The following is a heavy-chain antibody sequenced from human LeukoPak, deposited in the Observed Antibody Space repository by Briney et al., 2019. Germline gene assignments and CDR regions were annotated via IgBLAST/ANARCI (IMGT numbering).Heavy chain of an antibody. CDR2: IKQDGSEK. V-gene: IGHV3-7*01. CDR3: ARVGGYNYAQEGYYYFGMDV. Sequence: GGSLRLSCAVSGFTFSSYWMTWVRQAPGKGLEWVAHIKQDGSEKGYVDSVKGRFTISRDNAKSSLYLQLNSLRDEDTAVYYCARVGGYNYAQEGYYYFGMDVWGQGTTVTVSS. D-gene: IGHD5-18*01. CDR1: GFTFSSYW. J-gene: IGHJ6*02.